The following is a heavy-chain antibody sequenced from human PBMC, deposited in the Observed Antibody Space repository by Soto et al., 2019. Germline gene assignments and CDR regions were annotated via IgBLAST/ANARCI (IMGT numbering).Heavy chain of an antibody. V-gene: IGHV3-21*06. J-gene: IGHJ4*02. Sequence: GGSLRLSCAASGFTFTRYSMNWVRQAPGKGLEWVSSISSTTNYIYYGDSMKGRFTISRANAKNSLYLEMNSLRAEDTAVYYCARESEDLTSNFDYWGQGTLVTVSS. CDR1: GFTFTRYS. CDR2: ISSTTNYI. CDR3: ARESEDLTSNFDY.